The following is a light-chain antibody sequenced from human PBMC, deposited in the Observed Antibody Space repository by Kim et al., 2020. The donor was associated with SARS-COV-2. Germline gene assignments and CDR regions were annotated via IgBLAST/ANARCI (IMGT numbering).Light chain of an antibody. V-gene: IGLV1-44*01. CDR1: SSNIGSNA. CDR3: AALDDSLNGWV. CDR2: TNN. J-gene: IGLJ3*02. Sequence: QSVLTQPPSASGTPGQMVSISCSGSSSNIGSNAVHWYQQLPGTGPKLLIYTNNQRPSGVPDRFSGSKSGTSASLAISGLQSEDVADYYCAALDDSLNGWVFGGGTQLTVL.